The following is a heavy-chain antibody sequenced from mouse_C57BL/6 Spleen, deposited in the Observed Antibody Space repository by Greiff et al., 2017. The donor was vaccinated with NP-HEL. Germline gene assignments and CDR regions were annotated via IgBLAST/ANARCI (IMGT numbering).Heavy chain of an antibody. CDR1: GFTFSSYA. D-gene: IGHD1-1*01. V-gene: IGHV5-4*01. CDR2: ISDGGSYT. Sequence: EVQVVESGGGLVKPGGSLKLSCAASGFTFSSYAMSWVRQTPEKRLEWVATISDGGSYTYYPDNVKGRFTISRDNAKNNLYLQMSHLKSEDTAMYYCAREFYYYGSSYFDYWGQGTTLTVSS. CDR3: AREFYYYGSSYFDY. J-gene: IGHJ2*01.